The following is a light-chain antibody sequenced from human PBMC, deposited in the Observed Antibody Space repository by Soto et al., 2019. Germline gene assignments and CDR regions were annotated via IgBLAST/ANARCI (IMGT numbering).Light chain of an antibody. V-gene: IGKV1-9*01. CDR1: QGIRSF. Sequence: DIQMTQSPSSLSASVGDRVTITCRASQGIRSFLAWFQQKRGKAPKLXIYAASTLQSGVPSRFSGSGAGTDCTRTISSLQPEDFATDYCQQLNSYTLTFGGGTKVDIK. CDR2: AAS. J-gene: IGKJ4*01. CDR3: QQLNSYTLT.